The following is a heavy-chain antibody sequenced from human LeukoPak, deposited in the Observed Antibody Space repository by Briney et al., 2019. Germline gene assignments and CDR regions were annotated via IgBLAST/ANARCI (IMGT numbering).Heavy chain of an antibody. CDR2: INHSGST. Sequence: SETLSLTCAAYGGSFSGYYWSWIRQPPGKGLEWIGEINHSGSTNYNPSLKSLLTISVDTSKNQFSLRLSSVTAADTAVYYCARDAAPYYYASGIFRKNNWFDPWGQGTLVTVSS. D-gene: IGHD3-10*01. J-gene: IGHJ5*02. CDR3: ARDAAPYYYASGIFRKNNWFDP. V-gene: IGHV4-34*01. CDR1: GGSFSGYY.